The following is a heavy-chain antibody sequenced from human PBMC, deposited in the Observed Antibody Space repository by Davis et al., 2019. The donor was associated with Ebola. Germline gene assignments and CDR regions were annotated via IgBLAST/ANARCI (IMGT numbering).Heavy chain of an antibody. V-gene: IGHV1-69*13. CDR2: IIPIFGTA. CDR1: GGTFSSYA. J-gene: IGHJ3*02. Sequence: PVKVSCKASGGTFSSYAISWVRQAPGQGLEWMGGIIPIFGTANYAQKFQGRVTITADESTSTAYMELSSLRSEDTAVYYCARPVDTAMGWDAFDIWGQGTMVTVSS. D-gene: IGHD5-18*01. CDR3: ARPVDTAMGWDAFDI.